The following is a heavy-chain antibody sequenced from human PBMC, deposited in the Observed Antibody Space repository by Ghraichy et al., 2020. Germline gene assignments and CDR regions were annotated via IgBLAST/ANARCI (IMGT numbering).Heavy chain of an antibody. CDR3: AKAWGYCSAATCPSYNWFDP. Sequence: GSLRLSCAASGFPFSSYAMSWVRQTPGKGLEWVSSISFSGANTYYAVSVKGRFTISRDNSKNTLYLQMNSLRADDTAVYYCAKAWGYCSAATCPSYNWFDPWGQGTLVTVSS. J-gene: IGHJ5*02. D-gene: IGHD2-15*01. CDR1: GFPFSSYA. V-gene: IGHV3-23*01. CDR2: ISFSGANT.